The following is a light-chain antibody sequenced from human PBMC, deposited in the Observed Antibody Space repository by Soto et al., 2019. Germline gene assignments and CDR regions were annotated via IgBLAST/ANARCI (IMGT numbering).Light chain of an antibody. Sequence: DIQMTQSPSSLSASVGDRVTITCRASQDISVYLAWYQQKPGKVPKLLIYSASTLQSGVPSRFSGSGSGTDFTLTISSLQPEDVAKYYCQKFNTAPLTFGHGTRLEIK. CDR2: SAS. J-gene: IGKJ5*01. CDR1: QDISVY. V-gene: IGKV1-27*01. CDR3: QKFNTAPLT.